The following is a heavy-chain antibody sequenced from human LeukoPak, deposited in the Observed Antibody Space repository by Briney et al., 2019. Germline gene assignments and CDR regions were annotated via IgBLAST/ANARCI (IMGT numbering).Heavy chain of an antibody. Sequence: ASVKVSFKVSGYTLTELSMHWVRQAPGKGLEWMGGFDPEDGETIYAQKFQGRVTMTEDTSTDTAYMELSSLRSEDTAVYYCATGQPDSSGSLMLGDAFDIWGQGTMVTVSS. CDR2: FDPEDGET. V-gene: IGHV1-24*01. CDR1: GYTLTELS. D-gene: IGHD6-19*01. J-gene: IGHJ3*02. CDR3: ATGQPDSSGSLMLGDAFDI.